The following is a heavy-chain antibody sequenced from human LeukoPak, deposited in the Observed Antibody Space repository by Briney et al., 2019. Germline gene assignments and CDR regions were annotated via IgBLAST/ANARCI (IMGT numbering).Heavy chain of an antibody. Sequence: ASVKVSCKASGYTFTSYDINWVRQATGQGLEWMGWMNPNSGNTGYAQKLQGRVTITRNTSISTAYMELSSLRSEDTAVYYCARVTSAVAGGDYWGQGTLVTVSS. D-gene: IGHD6-19*01. CDR1: GYTFTSYD. CDR3: ARVTSAVAGGDY. V-gene: IGHV1-8*03. CDR2: MNPNSGNT. J-gene: IGHJ4*02.